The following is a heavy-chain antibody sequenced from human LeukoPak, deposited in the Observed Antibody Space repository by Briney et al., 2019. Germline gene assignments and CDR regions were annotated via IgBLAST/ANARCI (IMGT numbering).Heavy chain of an antibody. CDR2: IYYSGST. V-gene: IGHV4-38-2*02. Sequence: PSETLSLTCTVSGYSISSGYYWGWIRQPPGKGLEWIGSIYYSGSTYYNPSLKSRVTISVDRSKNQFSLKLSSVTAADTAVYYCARGRSRGDWFDPWGQGTLVTVSS. J-gene: IGHJ5*02. D-gene: IGHD3-10*01. CDR3: ARGRSRGDWFDP. CDR1: GYSISSGYY.